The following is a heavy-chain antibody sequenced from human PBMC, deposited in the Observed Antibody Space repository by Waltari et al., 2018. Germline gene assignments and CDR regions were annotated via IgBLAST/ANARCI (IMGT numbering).Heavy chain of an antibody. J-gene: IGHJ3*02. V-gene: IGHV4-61*02. Sequence: QVQLQESGPGLVKPSQTLSLTCTVSGGSISSGSYYWSWIRQPAGKGLEWIGRIDTSGSTNYNPALKSRGTISVDTSKNQFSLKRSSVTAADTAVYYCARSRGFYGSGSYTDAFDIWGQGTMVTVSS. D-gene: IGHD3-10*01. CDR1: GGSISSGSYY. CDR2: IDTSGST. CDR3: ARSRGFYGSGSYTDAFDI.